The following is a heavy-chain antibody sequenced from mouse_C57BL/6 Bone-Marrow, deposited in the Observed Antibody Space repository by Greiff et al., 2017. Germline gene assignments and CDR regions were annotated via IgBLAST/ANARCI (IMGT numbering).Heavy chain of an antibody. CDR3: TTDDGYSHWYFDV. Sequence: EVKLQQSGAELVRPGASVTLSCTASGFNIKDDYMHWVKQRPEQGLEWIGWIDPENGDTEYASKFQGKATITADTSSNTAYLQLSSLTSEDTAVYYCTTDDGYSHWYFDVWGTGTTVTVSS. CDR2: IDPENGDT. D-gene: IGHD2-3*01. J-gene: IGHJ1*03. CDR1: GFNIKDDY. V-gene: IGHV14-4*01.